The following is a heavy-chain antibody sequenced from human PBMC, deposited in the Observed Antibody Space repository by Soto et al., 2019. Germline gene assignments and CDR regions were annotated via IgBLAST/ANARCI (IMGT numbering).Heavy chain of an antibody. Sequence: SETLSLTCTVSGGSISSGGYYWSWIRQHPGKGLEWIGYIYYSGSTYYNPSLKSRVTISVDTSKNQFSLKLSSVTAADTAVYYCARGDFWSGFEYWGQGTLVTVSS. CDR3: ARGDFWSGFEY. V-gene: IGHV4-31*03. CDR1: GGSISSGGYY. D-gene: IGHD3-3*01. J-gene: IGHJ4*02. CDR2: IYYSGST.